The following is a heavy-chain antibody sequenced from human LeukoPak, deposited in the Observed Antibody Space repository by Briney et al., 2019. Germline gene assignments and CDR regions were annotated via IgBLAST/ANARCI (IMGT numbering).Heavy chain of an antibody. D-gene: IGHD2/OR15-2a*01. CDR1: GFTFSSYW. V-gene: IGHV3-9*01. CDR2: ISWNSGSI. Sequence: GGSLRLSCAASGFTFSSYWMHWVRQAPGKGLEWVSGISWNSGSIGYADSVKGRFTISRDNAKNSLYLQMNSLRAEDTALYYCAKEVYLHWYFDLWGRGTLVTVSS. CDR3: AKEVYLHWYFDL. J-gene: IGHJ2*01.